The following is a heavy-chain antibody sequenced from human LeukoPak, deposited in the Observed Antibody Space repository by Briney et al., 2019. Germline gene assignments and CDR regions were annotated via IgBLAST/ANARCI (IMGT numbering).Heavy chain of an antibody. J-gene: IGHJ6*03. CDR1: GYTFTSYY. Sequence: ASVKVSCKASGYTFTSYYMHWVRQAPGQGLEWMGIINPSGGSTSYAQKFQGRVTMTRDTSTSTVYMELSSLGSEDTAVYYCARGIVVGGWYHFYYYYYMDVWGKGTTVTISS. CDR2: INPSGGST. D-gene: IGHD3-22*01. V-gene: IGHV1-46*01. CDR3: ARGIVVGGWYHFYYYYYMDV.